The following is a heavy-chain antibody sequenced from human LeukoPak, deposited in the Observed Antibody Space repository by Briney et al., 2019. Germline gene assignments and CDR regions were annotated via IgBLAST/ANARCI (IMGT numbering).Heavy chain of an antibody. CDR2: INYSGST. V-gene: IGHV4-59*01. Sequence: SETPSLTCSVSGGSISSYYWSWIRQPPGKGLEWIGYINYSGSTNYNPSLKSRVTISVDTSKNQFSLRLRSVTAADKAVYYCARQLGSTDWFDPWGQGTLVTVSS. CDR3: ARQLGSTDWFDP. D-gene: IGHD2-2*01. J-gene: IGHJ5*02. CDR1: GGSISSYY.